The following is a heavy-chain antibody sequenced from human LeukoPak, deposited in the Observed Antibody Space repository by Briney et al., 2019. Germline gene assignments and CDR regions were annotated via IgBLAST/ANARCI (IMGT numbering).Heavy chain of an antibody. CDR3: ARELRSGSFSYYMDV. V-gene: IGHV3-66*03. CDR2: IYRSGST. Sequence: GESLRLSCAASGFTVSSNYMSWVRQAPGKGLEWVSDIYRSGSTYYTASVKSRFTMSRDTSKNTLYLQMNSLRAEDTAVYYCARELRSGSFSYYMDVWGKGTTVTVS. CDR1: GFTVSSNY. D-gene: IGHD3-10*01. J-gene: IGHJ6*03.